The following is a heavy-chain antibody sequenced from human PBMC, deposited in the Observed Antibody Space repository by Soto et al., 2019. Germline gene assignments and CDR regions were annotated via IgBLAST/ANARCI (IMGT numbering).Heavy chain of an antibody. V-gene: IGHV4-59*08. CDR2: IYYSGST. J-gene: IGHJ6*03. CDR1: GGSISSYY. D-gene: IGHD2-2*01. Sequence: QVQLQESGPGLVKPSETLSLTCTVSGGSISSYYWSWIRQPPGKGLEWIGYIYYSGSTNYNPSLKSRVTISVDTSKNQFSLKLSSVTAADTAVYYCARRSYQLTTTSAVLNYYYYYMDVWGKGTTVTVSS. CDR3: ARRSYQLTTTSAVLNYYYYYMDV.